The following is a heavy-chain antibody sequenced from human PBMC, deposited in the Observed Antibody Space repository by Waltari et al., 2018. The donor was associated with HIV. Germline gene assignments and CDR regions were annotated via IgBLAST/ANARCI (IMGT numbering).Heavy chain of an antibody. CDR3: ARGKLMTTFDD. CDR1: GVTSHTYP. Sequence: QVQLLQSGAEVKKPGSSVKVSCKTSGVTSHTYPISWLRQAPGQGPEWMGGIIALIGKPKYAQKFEGRITITADESTSTTYMEMSGLRSEDTAMYFCARGKLMTTFDDWGQGTLAIVSS. CDR2: IIALIGKP. J-gene: IGHJ4*02. V-gene: IGHV1-69*12. D-gene: IGHD4-17*01.